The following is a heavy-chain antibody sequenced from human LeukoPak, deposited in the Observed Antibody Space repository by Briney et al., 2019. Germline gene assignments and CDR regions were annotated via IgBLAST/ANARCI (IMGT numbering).Heavy chain of an antibody. D-gene: IGHD3-22*01. CDR3: ARDREYDSSGYYNY. V-gene: IGHV3-7*03. Sequence: GGSLRLSCAASGFTFSSYWMSWVRQAPGKGLEWVANIKQDGSEKYYVDSVKGRFTISRDNAKNSLYLQMNSLRAEDTALYYCARDREYDSSGYYNYWGQGTLVTVPS. J-gene: IGHJ4*02. CDR2: IKQDGSEK. CDR1: GFTFSSYW.